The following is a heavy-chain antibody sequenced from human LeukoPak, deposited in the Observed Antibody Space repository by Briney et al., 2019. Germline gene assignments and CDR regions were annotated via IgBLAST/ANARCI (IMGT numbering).Heavy chain of an antibody. D-gene: IGHD6-13*01. CDR2: IYYSGST. V-gene: IGHV4-39*07. CDR1: GGSISSSSYY. CDR3: ARVMWAYSSSWYVGY. Sequence: SETLSLTCTVSGGSISSSSYYWGWIRQPPGKGPEWIGSIYYSGSTYYNPSLKSRVTISVDTSKNQFSLKLSSVTAEDTALYYCARVMWAYSSSWYVGYWGQGTLVTVSS. J-gene: IGHJ4*02.